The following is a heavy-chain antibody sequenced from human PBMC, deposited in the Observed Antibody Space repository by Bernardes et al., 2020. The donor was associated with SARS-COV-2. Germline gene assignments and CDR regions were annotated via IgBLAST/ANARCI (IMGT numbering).Heavy chain of an antibody. J-gene: IGHJ4*02. CDR2: VKGDGSIT. CDR1: GLTISNYW. CDR3: DLTYYYDSSGYN. Sequence: GGSLRLSCVVSGLTISNYWMHWVRQAPGKGLVWVARVKGDGSITNYEDSVKGRFTISRDNAKNTLYLQMNSLIAEDTAVYYCDLTYYYDSSGYNWGQGTLVTVSS. V-gene: IGHV3-74*01. D-gene: IGHD3-22*01.